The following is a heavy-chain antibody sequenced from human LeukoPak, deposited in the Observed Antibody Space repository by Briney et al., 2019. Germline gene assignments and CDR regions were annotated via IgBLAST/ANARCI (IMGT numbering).Heavy chain of an antibody. CDR3: ARIPRMADYYDSSGSDY. CDR1: GFTFSSYS. D-gene: IGHD3-22*01. Sequence: GGSLRLSCAASGFTFSSYSMNWVRQAPGKGLEWVSSISSSSYIYYADSVKGRLTISRGDAKNSLNLQMTSLRAEDTAGYSCARIPRMADYYDSSGSDYWAREPWSPSPQ. J-gene: IGHJ4*02. CDR2: ISSSSYI. V-gene: IGHV3-21*01.